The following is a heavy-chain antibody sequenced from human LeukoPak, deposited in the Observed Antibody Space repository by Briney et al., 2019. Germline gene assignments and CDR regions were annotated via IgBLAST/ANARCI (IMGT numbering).Heavy chain of an antibody. J-gene: IGHJ5*02. CDR3: ARDPNIVVVPAAWWSPRWFDP. CDR2: ISSSSSYI. CDR1: GFTFSSYS. V-gene: IGHV3-21*01. Sequence: PGGSLRLSCAASGFTFSSYSMNWVRQAPGKGLEWVSSISSSSSYIYYADSVKGRFTISRDNAKNSLYLQMNSLRAEDTAVYYCARDPNIVVVPAAWWSPRWFDPWGQGTLVTVSS. D-gene: IGHD2-2*01.